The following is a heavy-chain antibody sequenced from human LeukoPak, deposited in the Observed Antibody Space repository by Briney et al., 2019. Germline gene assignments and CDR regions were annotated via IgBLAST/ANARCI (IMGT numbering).Heavy chain of an antibody. V-gene: IGHV3-30*02. D-gene: IGHD6-6*01. Sequence: GGSLRLSCAASGFTFSNYGMHWVRQAPGKGLEWVAVWYGGSNKYYADSVKGRFTISRDNSKNTLYLQMNSLRAEDTAVYYCAKDLYSSSSGIDYWGQGTLVTVSS. CDR2: WYGGSNK. J-gene: IGHJ4*02. CDR1: GFTFSNYG. CDR3: AKDLYSSSSGIDY.